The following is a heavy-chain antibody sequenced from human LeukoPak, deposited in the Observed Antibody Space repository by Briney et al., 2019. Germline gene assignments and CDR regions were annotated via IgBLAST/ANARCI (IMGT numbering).Heavy chain of an antibody. D-gene: IGHD3-3*01. V-gene: IGHV1-69*13. CDR2: IIPIFGTT. Sequence: ASVKVSCKASGGTFRSYAISWVRQAPGQGLEWMGGIIPIFGTTNYAQKFQGRVTITADESTSTAYMELSSVTAADTAVYYCARKGGGYDFWSGYYRTYYYYMDVWGKGTTVTVSS. J-gene: IGHJ6*03. CDR3: ARKGGGYDFWSGYYRTYYYYMDV. CDR1: GGTFRSYA.